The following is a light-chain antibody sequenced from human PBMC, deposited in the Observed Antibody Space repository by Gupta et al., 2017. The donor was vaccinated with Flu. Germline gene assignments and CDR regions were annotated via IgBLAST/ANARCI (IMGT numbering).Light chain of an antibody. V-gene: IGKV3-15*01. Sequence: EIVMTQSPATLSVSPGERAILSCRASQNISSSLAWYQQKPGQAPRLLIYGASARGTGVPGRFSGSGSEAEFTLTISSLQSEDFAVYYCQQYGNWPLTFGQGTRLEIK. J-gene: IGKJ5*01. CDR1: QNISSS. CDR3: QQYGNWPLT. CDR2: GAS.